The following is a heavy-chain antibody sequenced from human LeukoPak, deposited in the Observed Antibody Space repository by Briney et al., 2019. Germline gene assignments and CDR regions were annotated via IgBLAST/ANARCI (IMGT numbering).Heavy chain of an antibody. CDR1: GGSISSGSHY. D-gene: IGHD2-2*01. J-gene: IGHJ3*02. Sequence: SETLSLTCTVSGGSISSGSHYWSWIRQPAGKGLEWIGRIYTSGSTNYNPSLKSRVTMSVDTSKNQFSLKLSSVTAADTAVYYCARAQRDAFDIWGQGTMVTVSS. CDR2: IYTSGST. CDR3: ARAQRDAFDI. V-gene: IGHV4-61*02.